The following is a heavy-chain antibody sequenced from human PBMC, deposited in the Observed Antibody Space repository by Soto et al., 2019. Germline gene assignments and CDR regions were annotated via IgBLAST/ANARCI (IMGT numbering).Heavy chain of an antibody. CDR2: ISSSSSTI. J-gene: IGHJ6*03. V-gene: IGHV3-48*01. CDR1: GFTFSSYS. D-gene: IGHD4-4*01. CDR3: AKDPSSNLPNYYYYMDV. Sequence: GGSLRLSCAASGFTFSSYSMNWVRQAPGKGLEWVSYISSSSSTIYYADSVKGRFTISRDNAKNSLYLQMNSLRAEDTAVYYCAKDPSSNLPNYYYYMDVWGKGTTVTVSS.